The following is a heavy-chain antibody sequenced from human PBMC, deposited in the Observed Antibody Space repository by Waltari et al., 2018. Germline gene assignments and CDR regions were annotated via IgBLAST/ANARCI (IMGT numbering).Heavy chain of an antibody. CDR2: INYSGSP. Sequence: QLQLQESGPGMVKPSEPLSLTCTVSGDSITSSDHFWPWIRQSPGKGLEMIGSINYSGSPHYNPSLKSRVTISVDTSKNQFSLRLSSATAADTGVYYCARRVGIGDYFDYWGQGTLVTVSS. CDR3: ARRVGIGDYFDY. J-gene: IGHJ4*02. D-gene: IGHD2-21*01. CDR1: GDSITSSDHF. V-gene: IGHV4-39*01.